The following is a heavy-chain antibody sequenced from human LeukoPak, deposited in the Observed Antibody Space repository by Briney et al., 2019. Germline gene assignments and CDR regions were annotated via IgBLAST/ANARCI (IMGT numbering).Heavy chain of an antibody. J-gene: IGHJ3*02. CDR2: IYPDDYNT. CDR3: ARHRYDKYCSTNGCPGAFDI. V-gene: IGHV5-51*01. Sequence: GESLKISCKGSGYNFTPYWIAWVRQMPGEGLEWMGIIYPDDYNTKYSPSFQGRVTISVDKSITTAYLQWSSLKASDTAMYYCARHRYDKYCSTNGCPGAFDIWGQGTMVTVSS. CDR1: GYNFTPYW. D-gene: IGHD2-2*01.